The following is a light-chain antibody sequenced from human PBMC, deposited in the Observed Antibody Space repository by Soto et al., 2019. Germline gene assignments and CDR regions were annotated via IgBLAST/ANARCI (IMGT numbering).Light chain of an antibody. CDR3: QQSYSTPFT. CDR2: AAS. V-gene: IGKV1-39*01. CDR1: QSISSY. J-gene: IGKJ3*01. Sequence: DIQMTQSPSSLSASVGDRVTITCRASQSISSYLNWYQQKPGKAPKLLIYAASSLQSGVPSRFSGRGSGTDFTLTISSLQHEDFATYYCQQSYSTPFTFGPGTKVDIK.